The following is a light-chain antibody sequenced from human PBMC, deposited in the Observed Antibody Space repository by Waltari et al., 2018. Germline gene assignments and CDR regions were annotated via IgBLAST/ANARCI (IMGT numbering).Light chain of an antibody. CDR3: QHYVRLPVT. CDR1: QSVATY. Sequence: EIVLTQSPGTLSLSPGERATLSCRASQSVATYLAWYQQKTGQAPRHLIYGASSRATGVPDRFSASGSGTDFSLTISSLEPEDFAVYYCQHYVRLPVTFGQGTKVEIK. V-gene: IGKV3-20*01. CDR2: GAS. J-gene: IGKJ1*01.